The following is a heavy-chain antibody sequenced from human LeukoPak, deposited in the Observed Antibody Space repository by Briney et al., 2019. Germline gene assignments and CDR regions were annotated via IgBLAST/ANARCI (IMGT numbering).Heavy chain of an antibody. CDR3: ASDWGMDPYCGSISCPGC. D-gene: IGHD2-2*01. Sequence: ASVKVSCKASGYTFTSYGISWVRQAPGQGLEWMGWISAYNGDTNYAQKLRGRVTLTTDTYTNTAYMELRSLRSDDTAVYYCASDWGMDPYCGSISCPGCWGQGTLVTVSS. V-gene: IGHV1-18*01. J-gene: IGHJ4*02. CDR2: ISAYNGDT. CDR1: GYTFTSYG.